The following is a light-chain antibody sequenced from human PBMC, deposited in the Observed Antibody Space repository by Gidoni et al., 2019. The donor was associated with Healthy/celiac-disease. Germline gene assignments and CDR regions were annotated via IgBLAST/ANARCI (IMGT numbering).Light chain of an antibody. Sequence: DIQMTQSPSSLSASVGDRVTITCRASQSISSYLNWYQQKPGKDPKLLIYAASSLQSGVPSRFSSSGSGTDFTLTISSLQPEDFATYYCQQSYSTPPSTFGQGTKLEIK. V-gene: IGKV1-39*01. CDR3: QQSYSTPPST. J-gene: IGKJ2*02. CDR1: QSISSY. CDR2: AAS.